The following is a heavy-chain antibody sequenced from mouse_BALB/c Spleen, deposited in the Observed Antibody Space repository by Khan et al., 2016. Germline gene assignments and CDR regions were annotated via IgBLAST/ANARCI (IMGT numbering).Heavy chain of an antibody. V-gene: IGHV3-2*02. D-gene: IGHD1-2*01. CDR3: ARTARIKY. J-gene: IGHJ2*01. Sequence: VQLKESGPGLVKPSQSLSLTCTVTGYSITSGYGWNWIRQFPGNKLEWMGYISYSGSTNYNPSLKSRISTPRDTSKNQFFLQLNSVTTEDTATXYCARTARIKYWGQGTTLTVSS. CDR1: GYSITSGYG. CDR2: ISYSGST.